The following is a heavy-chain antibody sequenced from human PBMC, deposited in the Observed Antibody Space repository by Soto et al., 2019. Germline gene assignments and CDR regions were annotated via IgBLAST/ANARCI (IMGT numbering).Heavy chain of an antibody. CDR1: RYIFTAYF. D-gene: IGHD1-1*01. Sequence: ASVKVSCKSPRYIFTAYFMHWVRQAPGQGLEWMGWINPNNGATHYGLSFQGRVTMTRDTSISTAYMELSSLRSDDTAVYYCAPHDPCARFDPWGKGTLVTVSS. CDR3: APHDPCARFDP. CDR2: INPNNGAT. V-gene: IGHV1-2*02. J-gene: IGHJ5*02.